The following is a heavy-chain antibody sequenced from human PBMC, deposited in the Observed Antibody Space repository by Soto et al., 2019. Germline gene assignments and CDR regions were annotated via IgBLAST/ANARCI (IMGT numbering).Heavy chain of an antibody. CDR2: INAGNGNT. Sequence: QVQLVQSGAEEKKPGASVKVSCKASGYTFTSYAMHWVRQAPGQRLEWMGWINAGNGNTKHSQKLQGRVTITRDTSASTAYMELSSLRSEDTAVYYCARDIAAADYWGQGTLVTVSS. CDR3: ARDIAAADY. D-gene: IGHD6-13*01. V-gene: IGHV1-3*05. CDR1: GYTFTSYA. J-gene: IGHJ4*02.